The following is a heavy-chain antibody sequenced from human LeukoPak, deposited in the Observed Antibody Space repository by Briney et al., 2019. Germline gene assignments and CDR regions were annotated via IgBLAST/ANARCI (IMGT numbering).Heavy chain of an antibody. V-gene: IGHV3-48*01. CDR2: ISSSSSTI. CDR1: GFTFSSYS. CDR3: AKGWGIAAAGTSYYGMDV. D-gene: IGHD6-13*01. J-gene: IGHJ6*02. Sequence: GGSLRLSCAASGFTFSSYSMNWVRQAPGKGLEWVSYISSSSSTIYYADSVKGRFTISRDNSKNTLYLQMNSLRAEDTAVYYCAKGWGIAAAGTSYYGMDVWGQGTTVTVSS.